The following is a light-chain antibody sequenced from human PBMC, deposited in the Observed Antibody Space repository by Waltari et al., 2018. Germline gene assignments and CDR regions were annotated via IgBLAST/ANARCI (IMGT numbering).Light chain of an antibody. CDR1: SSDVGRYNY. Sequence: QSALTQPRSVSGSPGQSVTISCTGTSSDVGRYNYVSWYQQHPGKAPKLRIYDVTKRPSGVPDRFSGSKSGNTASLTIAGLQAEDEADYYCYSYTGHYTPYVFGTGTKVTVL. CDR2: DVT. CDR3: YSYTGHYTPYV. J-gene: IGLJ1*01. V-gene: IGLV2-11*01.